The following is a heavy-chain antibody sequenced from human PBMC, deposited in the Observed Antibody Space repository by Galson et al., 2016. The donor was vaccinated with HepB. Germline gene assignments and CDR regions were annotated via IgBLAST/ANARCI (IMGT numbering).Heavy chain of an antibody. CDR3: VSQIEGIARDVDY. Sequence: SETLSLTCSVSGGSFSSNGHYWGWIRQPPGGGLEWIVSVYYGGSTYYNPSLKSRVTISVDTTKNQFSLYLHSVTAADTSVYYCVSQIEGIARDVDYWGQGSLVTVS. J-gene: IGHJ4*02. V-gene: IGHV4-39*01. CDR1: GGSFSSNGHY. CDR2: VYYGGST. D-gene: IGHD3-10*01.